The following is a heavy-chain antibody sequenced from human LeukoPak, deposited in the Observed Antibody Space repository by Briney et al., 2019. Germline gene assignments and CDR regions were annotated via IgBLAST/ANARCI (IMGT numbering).Heavy chain of an antibody. CDR3: AKDRGSGWPQFDY. V-gene: IGHV3-23*01. D-gene: IGHD6-19*01. CDR1: GFSFGSYA. Sequence: PGGSLRLSCAASGFSFGSYAMSWVRQAPGKGLEWVSAISGRSASTYYADSVKGLFTISRGTSKDTLFLQMNSLRAEDTAVYYCAKDRGSGWPQFDYWGQGTLVTVSS. CDR2: ISGRSAST. J-gene: IGHJ4*02.